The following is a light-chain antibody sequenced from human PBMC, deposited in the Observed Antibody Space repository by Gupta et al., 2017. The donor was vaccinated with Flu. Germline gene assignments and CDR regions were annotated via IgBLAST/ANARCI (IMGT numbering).Light chain of an antibody. Sequence: SYVLTQPPSVSVAPGQTARITCAGNNIGGKRVQWYEQKPGQSPVVVVYDDYVRPSGIPERFSGSNSWNTATLTIIRVEAGDEADYYCQVWDFGDDVAIFGGGTRLTVL. V-gene: IGLV3-21*02. CDR1: NIGGKR. CDR3: QVWDFGDDVAI. J-gene: IGLJ2*01. CDR2: DDY.